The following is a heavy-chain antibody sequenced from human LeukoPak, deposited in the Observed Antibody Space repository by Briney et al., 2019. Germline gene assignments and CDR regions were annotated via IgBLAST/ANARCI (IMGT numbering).Heavy chain of an antibody. V-gene: IGHV3-30*01. CDR3: ARGAYQLPPLMVYYYYYMDV. CDR1: GFTFSSYA. CDR2: ISYDGSNK. J-gene: IGHJ6*03. Sequence: PGGSLRLSCAASGFTFSSYAMHWVRQAPGKGLEWVAVISYDGSNKYYADSVKGRFTISRDNSKNTLYLQMNSLRAEDTAVYYCARGAYQLPPLMVYYYYYMDVWGKGTTVTVSS. D-gene: IGHD2-2*01.